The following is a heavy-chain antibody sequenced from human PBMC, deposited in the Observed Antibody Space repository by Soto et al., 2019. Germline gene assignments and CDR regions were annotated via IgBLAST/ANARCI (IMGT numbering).Heavy chain of an antibody. D-gene: IGHD3-22*01. Sequence: GGSRRRSCTASGFAVKNYAMAWVRQAPGQGLEWVSAITARGDTTDYADSVRGRFSISRDNSRNTLFLHMGSLRAGDTALYYCVRGIYPSSAGGPFDSWGQGALVTVSS. CDR3: VRGIYPSSAGGPFDS. CDR1: GFAVKNYA. V-gene: IGHV3-23*01. CDR2: ITARGDTT. J-gene: IGHJ4*02.